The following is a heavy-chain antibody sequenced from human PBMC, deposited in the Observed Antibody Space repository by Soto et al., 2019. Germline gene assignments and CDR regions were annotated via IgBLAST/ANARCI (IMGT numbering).Heavy chain of an antibody. CDR2: IDDGNSA. D-gene: IGHD2-21*02. V-gene: IGHV3-23*05. J-gene: IGHJ4*02. Sequence: EVRLLESGGGSEQPGGSWRLSFAASGFNLRTYAWYWARRAPGRGWGWVSAIDDGNSAYYADSVKGRFIISRDNSRNTLYLQMDGLRVEDTAIYFCTKRPMCAGDCWYFDDWGQGILVTVSS. CDR3: TKRPMCAGDCWYFDD. CDR1: GFNLRTYA.